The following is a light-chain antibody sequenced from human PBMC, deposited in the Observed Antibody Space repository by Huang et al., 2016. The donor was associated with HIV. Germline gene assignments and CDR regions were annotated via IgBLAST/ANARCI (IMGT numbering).Light chain of an antibody. CDR3: QQYNTYLYT. V-gene: IGKV1-5*03. J-gene: IGKJ2*01. Sequence: DIQMTQSPSTLSDSVGDRVTITCRASQNINTWLAWYQQKPGKSPNLLVYRASSLQSGVPSRFTGSGSGTEFTLTSTSLQPDDLATYYCQQYNTYLYTFGQGTKLEIK. CDR1: QNINTW. CDR2: RAS.